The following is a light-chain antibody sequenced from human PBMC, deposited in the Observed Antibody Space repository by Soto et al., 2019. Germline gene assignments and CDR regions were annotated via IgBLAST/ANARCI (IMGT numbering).Light chain of an antibody. CDR2: AAS. Sequence: DIPLTQSPSSLSTSVGGRVTITCRATQTISSHLNWYQHKPGKAPKLVIYAASSLPSGVPSRFSGSGSGADFTLTISSLQPEDFATYYCQQSYSTPYTFGRGTKLEIK. CDR3: QQSYSTPYT. CDR1: QTISSH. J-gene: IGKJ2*01. V-gene: IGKV1-39*01.